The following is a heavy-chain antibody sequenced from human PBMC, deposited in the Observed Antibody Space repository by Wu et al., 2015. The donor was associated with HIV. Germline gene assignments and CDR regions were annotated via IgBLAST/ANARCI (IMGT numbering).Heavy chain of an antibody. J-gene: IGHJ6*03. CDR1: GYTFISYD. CDR3: ARARNSYFDMDV. Sequence: QVQLVQSGAEAKEPGASVKVSCKTSGYTFISYDINWVRQATGQGLEWMGWMNPNSGSAVSVQKFQGRVTFTRNTSTRTAYMELSDLRSEDTAVYYCARARNSYFDMDVWGKGTTVIVSS. CDR2: MNPNSGSA. V-gene: IGHV1-8*01.